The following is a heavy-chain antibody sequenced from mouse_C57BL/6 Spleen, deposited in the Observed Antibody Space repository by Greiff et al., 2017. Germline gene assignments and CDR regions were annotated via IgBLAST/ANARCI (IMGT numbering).Heavy chain of an antibody. CDR1: GFTFSDYG. CDR2: ISSGSSTI. V-gene: IGHV5-17*01. J-gene: IGHJ4*01. CDR3: ARHGPYAMDY. Sequence: EVQLVESGGGLVKPGGSLKLSCAASGFTFSDYGMHWVRQAPEQGLEWVAYISSGSSTIYYADTVKGRFTISRDNAKNTLCLQMTRLRSEDTAMYYCARHGPYAMDYWGQGTSVTVSS. D-gene: IGHD1-2*01.